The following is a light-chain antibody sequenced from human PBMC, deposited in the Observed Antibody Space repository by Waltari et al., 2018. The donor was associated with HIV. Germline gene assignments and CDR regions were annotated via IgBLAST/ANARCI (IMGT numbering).Light chain of an antibody. CDR3: ISYTSSNTLPYV. Sequence: QSALTQPASVSGSPGQSITISCTGTSSDVGGSKYVSWYQQHPGKPPKLTCYDVSTRPSVLCNRFSGYNSGNTVSLTISELQAEDEADYYFISYTSSNTLPYVFGTGTKVTVL. V-gene: IGLV2-14*03. CDR1: SSDVGGSKY. J-gene: IGLJ1*01. CDR2: DVS.